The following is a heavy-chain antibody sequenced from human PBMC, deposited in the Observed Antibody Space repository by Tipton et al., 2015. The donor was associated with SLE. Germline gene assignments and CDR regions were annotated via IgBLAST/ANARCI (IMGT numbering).Heavy chain of an antibody. V-gene: IGHV3-15*01. D-gene: IGHD2-21*02. J-gene: IGHJ5*02. CDR2: IKSINDGGTT. Sequence: GSLRLSCEDSGITFNYAWMSWVRQAPGKGLEWVGRIKSINDGGTTDYAAPVRDRFTISRDDSKRTLYLQMNNLKTEDTAVYYCTRTGDPLATWGQGTLVTVSS. CDR3: TRTGDPLAT. CDR1: GITFNYAW.